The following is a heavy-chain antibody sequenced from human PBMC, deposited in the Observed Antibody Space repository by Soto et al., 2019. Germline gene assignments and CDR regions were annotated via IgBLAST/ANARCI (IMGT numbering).Heavy chain of an antibody. CDR3: AGRVGRGL. J-gene: IGHJ4*02. CDR1: GFSFSSFG. V-gene: IGHV3-30*03. Sequence: QAQLVESGGGVVQPGRSLRLSCAASGFSFSSFGMHWVRQAPGKGLEWVALISYDGDNKYYSDAVKGRFTISRDDSKNAVFLQMTSLRVEDTAVYYCAGRVGRGLWGQGTLVSVSS. CDR2: ISYDGDNK. D-gene: IGHD1-26*01.